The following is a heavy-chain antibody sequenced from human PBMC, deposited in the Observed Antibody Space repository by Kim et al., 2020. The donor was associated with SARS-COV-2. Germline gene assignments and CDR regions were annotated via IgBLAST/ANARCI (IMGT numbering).Heavy chain of an antibody. D-gene: IGHD3-10*01. Sequence: GESLKISCKGSGYLFSSNWIGWVRQVPGKGLEWMGIIFPSDSDIRYSPSFQGQITISADKSINTAYLQWSSLRASDSAMYFCARHRPYASGSYWFDYWGQGTLVTVSS. CDR1: GYLFSSNW. J-gene: IGHJ4*02. V-gene: IGHV5-51*01. CDR3: ARHRPYASGSYWFDY. CDR2: IFPSDSDI.